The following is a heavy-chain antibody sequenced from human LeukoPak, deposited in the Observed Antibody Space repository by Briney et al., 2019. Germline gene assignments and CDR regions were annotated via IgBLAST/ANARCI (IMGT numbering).Heavy chain of an antibody. V-gene: IGHV3-64*04. J-gene: IGHJ4*02. D-gene: IGHD3/OR15-3a*01. CDR3: AKENGLGIGFSLDY. Sequence: QAGGSLRLSCSASGFTFSAFAMHWVRQAPGKGLEYVSGISFNGVSTYYADSLKGSVTISRDNSKNTLYLQMNSLRAEDPAVYYCAKENGLGIGFSLDYWGQGTLVAVSS. CDR1: GFTFSAFA. CDR2: ISFNGVST.